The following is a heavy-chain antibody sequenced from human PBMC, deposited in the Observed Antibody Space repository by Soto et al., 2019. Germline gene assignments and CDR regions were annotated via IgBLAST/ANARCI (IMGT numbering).Heavy chain of an antibody. CDR3: ARVGSSGWSPDY. Sequence: SETLSLTCTVSGGSISGHYWIWIQQSPGKGLEWIGYIFYRGSTNYNPSLKSRVTLSVDTSKNQFSLRLSSVTAADTALYYCARVGSSGWSPDYWGQGTLVTVSS. D-gene: IGHD6-19*01. CDR2: IFYRGST. CDR1: GGSISGHY. J-gene: IGHJ4*02. V-gene: IGHV4-59*11.